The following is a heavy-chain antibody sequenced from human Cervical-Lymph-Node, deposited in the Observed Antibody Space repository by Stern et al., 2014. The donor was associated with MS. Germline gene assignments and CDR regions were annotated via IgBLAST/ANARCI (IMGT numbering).Heavy chain of an antibody. CDR1: GASISTVCYY. Sequence: QLQLQESGPGLVKPSQTLSLTCTVSGASISTVCYYWSWIRQHPGKGLEWIAYISYIGSTYYNPSLKSRVSISADTSKNQFSLNLTSVTAADTALYYCARSDRLWGSFDYWGQGTLVAVSS. V-gene: IGHV4-31*03. D-gene: IGHD3-16*01. CDR3: ARSDRLWGSFDY. CDR2: ISYIGST. J-gene: IGHJ4*02.